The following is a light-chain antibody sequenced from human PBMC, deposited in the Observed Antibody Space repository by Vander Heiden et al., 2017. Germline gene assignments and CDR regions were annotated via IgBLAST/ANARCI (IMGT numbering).Light chain of an antibody. J-gene: IGKJ5*01. V-gene: IGKV3-20*01. Sequence: IVLTQSPVTLSLSPGERATLSSRASRSVSSSYVDWYQQKPGQAPRLLIYGASGRATGIPDRFRGSGSGTDFALTISRLGPEDVAVYYCQQYDSSPRGITFGQGTRLEIK. CDR1: RSVSSSY. CDR2: GAS. CDR3: QQYDSSPRGIT.